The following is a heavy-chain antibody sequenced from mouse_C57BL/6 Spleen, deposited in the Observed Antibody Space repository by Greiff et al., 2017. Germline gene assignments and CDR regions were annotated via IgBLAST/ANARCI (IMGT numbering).Heavy chain of an antibody. CDR1: GYSFTGYY. J-gene: IGHJ2*01. Sequence: EVKLMESGPELVKPGASVKISCKASGYSFTGYYMNWVKQSPEKSLEWIGEINPSTGGTPYNQQFKAKATLTVDQASSTAYMQRKSLTSEDPAVEYCARGDGYPDYWGQGTTRTVSS. D-gene: IGHD2-3*01. CDR3: ARGDGYPDY. V-gene: IGHV1-42*01. CDR2: INPSTGGT.